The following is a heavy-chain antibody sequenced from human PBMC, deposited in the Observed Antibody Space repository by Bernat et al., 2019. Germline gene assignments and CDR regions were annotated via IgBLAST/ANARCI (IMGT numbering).Heavy chain of an antibody. V-gene: IGHV3-23*01. CDR2: ISGSGGST. J-gene: IGHJ4*02. Sequence: EVQLLESGGGLVQPGGSLRLSCAASGFTFSSYAMSWVRQAPGKGLEWVSAISGSGGSTYYTDTGKGRFTITRDNSKNTLYLQMNSLRAEDTAVYYCAKDSVELLRAQFDYWGQGTLVTVSS. D-gene: IGHD2-15*01. CDR3: AKDSVELLRAQFDY. CDR1: GFTFSSYA.